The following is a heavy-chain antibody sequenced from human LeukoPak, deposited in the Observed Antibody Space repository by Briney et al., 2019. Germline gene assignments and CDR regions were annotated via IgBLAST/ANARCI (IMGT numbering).Heavy chain of an antibody. CDR2: ISWNSGSI. J-gene: IGHJ4*02. CDR1: GFTFDDYA. Sequence: GRSLRLSCAASGFTFDDYAMHWVRQAPGKGLEWVSGISWNSGSIGYADSVKGRFTISRDNAKKSLYLQMNSLRAEDMALYYCAKDAAAVTRYYFDYWGQGTLVTVS. V-gene: IGHV3-9*03. CDR3: AKDAAAVTRYYFDY. D-gene: IGHD4-23*01.